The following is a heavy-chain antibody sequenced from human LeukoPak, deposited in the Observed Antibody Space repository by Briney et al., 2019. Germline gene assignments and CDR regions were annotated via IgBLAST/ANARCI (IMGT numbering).Heavy chain of an antibody. V-gene: IGHV1-2*02. J-gene: IGHJ4*02. CDR2: VSPYSGAT. Sequence: ASVKVSCKASGYTFTDYSLHWVRQAPGQGLEWMGWVSPYSGATKYAQKFQVRAIMTTDTSISAVSMDLTRLTSGDTAVYYCARDLTNGDGYNLPHYWGQGTLVTVSS. CDR1: GYTFTDYS. CDR3: ARDLTNGDGYNLPHY. D-gene: IGHD5-24*01.